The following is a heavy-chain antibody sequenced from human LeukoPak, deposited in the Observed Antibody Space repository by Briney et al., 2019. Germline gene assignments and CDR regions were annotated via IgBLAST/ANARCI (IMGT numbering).Heavy chain of an antibody. J-gene: IGHJ5*02. CDR3: AIVVAARQGTIDP. V-gene: IGHV3-23*01. Sequence: GGSLRLSCAASGFTFSIYAMSWVRQAPGKGLEWLSAIMVSGGTTYYADSVEGWFTPSTENCKSRLYVQLNSLRAEDRAVYYCAIVVAARQGTIDPWGQGTLVTISS. D-gene: IGHD6-6*01. CDR2: IMVSGGTT. CDR1: GFTFSIYA.